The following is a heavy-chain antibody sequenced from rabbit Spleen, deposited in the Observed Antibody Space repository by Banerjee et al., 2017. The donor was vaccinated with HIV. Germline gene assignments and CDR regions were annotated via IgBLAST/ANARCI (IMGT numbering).Heavy chain of an antibody. Sequence: QSLEESGGDLVKPGASLTLTCTASGVSLNDKDVMCWVRQAPGKGLEWIGCIYTGNGKTYYASWAKGRLSISKSSSTTVTLQMTSLTAADTATYFCARDAGTGDYIDVYFNLWGQGTLVTVS. CDR2: IYTGNGKT. CDR3: ARDAGTGDYIDVYFNL. D-gene: IGHD8-1*01. V-gene: IGHV1S40*01. CDR1: GVSLNDKDV. J-gene: IGHJ4*01.